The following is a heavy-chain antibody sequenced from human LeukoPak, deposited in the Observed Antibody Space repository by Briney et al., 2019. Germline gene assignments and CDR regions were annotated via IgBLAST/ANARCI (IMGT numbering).Heavy chain of an antibody. D-gene: IGHD2-2*01. Sequence: SVKVSCKASGGTFSSYAISWVRQAPGQGLEWMGRIIPILGIANYAQKFQGRVTITADKSTSTAYMELSSLRSEDTAVYYCAGGGCSSTSCYLSYYYGMDVWGQGTTVTVSS. CDR2: IIPILGIA. CDR3: AGGGCSSTSCYLSYYYGMDV. CDR1: GGTFSSYA. V-gene: IGHV1-69*04. J-gene: IGHJ6*02.